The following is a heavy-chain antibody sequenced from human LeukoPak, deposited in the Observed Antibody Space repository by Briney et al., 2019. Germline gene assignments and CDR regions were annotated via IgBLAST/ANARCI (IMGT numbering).Heavy chain of an antibody. CDR2: IYSGGST. D-gene: IGHD3-16*01. Sequence: GGSLRLSCAASGFTVSSNYMSWVRQAPGKGLEWVSVIYSGGSTYYADSVKGRFTISRDNSKNTVYLQMNSLRADDTAVYYCAKAPGGIVGYWGQGTLVTVSS. V-gene: IGHV3-53*01. J-gene: IGHJ4*02. CDR1: GFTVSSNY. CDR3: AKAPGGIVGY.